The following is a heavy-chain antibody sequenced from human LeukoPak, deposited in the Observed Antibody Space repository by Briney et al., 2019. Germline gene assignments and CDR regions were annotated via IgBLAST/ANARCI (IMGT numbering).Heavy chain of an antibody. V-gene: IGHV4-39*07. CDR2: INHSGST. CDR3: ARGGYSYGL. D-gene: IGHD5-18*01. CDR1: GGSISSGGYY. J-gene: IGHJ4*02. Sequence: SETLSLTCTVSGGSISSGGYYWSWIRQPPGKGLEWIGEINHSGSTNYNPSLKSRVTISVDTSKNQFSLKLSSVTAADTAVYYCARGGYSYGLWGQGTLVTVSS.